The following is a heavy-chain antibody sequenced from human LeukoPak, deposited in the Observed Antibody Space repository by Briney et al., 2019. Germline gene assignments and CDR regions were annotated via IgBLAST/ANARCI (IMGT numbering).Heavy chain of an antibody. CDR1: GGSISPYY. Sequence: SETLSLTCSVSGGSISPYYWSWIRQPPGKGLEWIGYVSYRGHTNYNPSLESRVTISVDTSKNQFSLKLNSVTAADTAVYYCARYDVWGSYRAFDYWGQGTLVTVSS. J-gene: IGHJ4*02. V-gene: IGHV4-59*08. CDR3: ARYDVWGSYRAFDY. CDR2: VSYRGHT. D-gene: IGHD3-16*02.